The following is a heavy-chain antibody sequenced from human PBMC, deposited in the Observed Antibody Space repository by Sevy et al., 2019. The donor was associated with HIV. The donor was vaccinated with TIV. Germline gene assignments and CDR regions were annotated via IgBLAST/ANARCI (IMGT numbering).Heavy chain of an antibody. CDR2: IWYDGNNT. V-gene: IGHV3-33*08. CDR3: ASCPYYYDSSGYFDQ. Sequence: GGSLRLSCAASGFTFSDYGMHWVRQAPGKGLEWVALIWYDGNNTSYADSVKGRFTISRDSSKNTLYLQMNSLRAEDTAVYYCASCPYYYDSSGYFDQWGQGTLVTVSS. J-gene: IGHJ4*02. CDR1: GFTFSDYG. D-gene: IGHD3-22*01.